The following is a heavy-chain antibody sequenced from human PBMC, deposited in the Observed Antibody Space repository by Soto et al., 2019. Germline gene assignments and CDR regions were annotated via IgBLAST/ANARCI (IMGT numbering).Heavy chain of an antibody. Sequence: WASVKVSCKASGGTFSSYAISWVRQAPGQGLEWMGGIIPIFGTANYAQKFQGRVTITADESTSTAYMELSSLRSEDTAVYYCARGTGYSSGADYWGQGTLVTVSS. D-gene: IGHD6-19*01. J-gene: IGHJ4*02. CDR2: IIPIFGTA. V-gene: IGHV1-69*13. CDR3: ARGTGYSSGADY. CDR1: GGTFSSYA.